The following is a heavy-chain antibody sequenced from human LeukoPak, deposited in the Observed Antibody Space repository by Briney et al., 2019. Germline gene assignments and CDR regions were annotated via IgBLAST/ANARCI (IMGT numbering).Heavy chain of an antibody. D-gene: IGHD3-10*01. CDR3: AKDRAYGGFDY. V-gene: IGHV3-23*01. Sequence: GGSLRLSCAPSRFDLSAYTMNWVRQAPGKGLEWVSAISGSGGSTYYADSVKGRFTISRDNSKNTLYLQMNSLRAEDTAVHYCAKDRAYGGFDYWGQGTLVTVPS. CDR1: RFDLSAYT. J-gene: IGHJ4*02. CDR2: ISGSGGST.